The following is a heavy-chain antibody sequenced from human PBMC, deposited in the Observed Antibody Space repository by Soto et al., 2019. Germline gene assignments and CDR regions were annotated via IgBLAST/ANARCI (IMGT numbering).Heavy chain of an antibody. Sequence: QVQLVQSGAEVKKPGSSVKVSCKASGGTFSSYAISWVRQAPGQGLEWMGGIIPIFGTANYAQKFQGRVTITADESTSTAYMELCSLRSEDTAVYYCAREDGYCSSTSCYTNYYYGMDVWGQGTTVTVSS. CDR1: GGTFSSYA. V-gene: IGHV1-69*01. D-gene: IGHD2-2*02. J-gene: IGHJ6*02. CDR3: AREDGYCSSTSCYTNYYYGMDV. CDR2: IIPIFGTA.